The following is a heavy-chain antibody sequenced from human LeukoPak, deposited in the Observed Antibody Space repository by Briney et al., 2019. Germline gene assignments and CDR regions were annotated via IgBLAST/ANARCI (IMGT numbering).Heavy chain of an antibody. CDR3: ARVSFYNSGWSDDY. CDR1: GYTFTSYG. V-gene: IGHV1-18*01. Sequence: ASVKVSCKASGYTFTSYGISWVRQAPGQGLEWMGWISAYNGNTNYAQKLQGRVTITTDTSTSTAYMELRSLRSDDTAVYYCARVSFYNSGWSDDYWGQGTLVTVSS. CDR2: ISAYNGNT. D-gene: IGHD6-19*01. J-gene: IGHJ4*02.